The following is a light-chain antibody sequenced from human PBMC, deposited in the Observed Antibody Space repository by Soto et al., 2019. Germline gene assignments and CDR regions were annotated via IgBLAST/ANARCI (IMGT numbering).Light chain of an antibody. V-gene: IGKV1D-13*01. CDR1: QGINSA. CDR3: QNFNNVPT. CDR2: GAS. J-gene: IGKJ4*01. Sequence: AIQLTQSPSSLSASVGDRVTITCRASQGINSALAWYQQKSGKAPKLLISGASTLESGVPSRFSGSGSGTDFTLTINSLQPEDFATYYCQNFNNVPTFGGGTKVEI.